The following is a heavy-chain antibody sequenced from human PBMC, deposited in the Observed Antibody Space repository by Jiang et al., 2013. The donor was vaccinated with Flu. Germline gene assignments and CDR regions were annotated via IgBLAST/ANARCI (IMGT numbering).Heavy chain of an antibody. CDR2: IYPGDSDT. Sequence: GIIYPGDSDTRYSPSSQGQVTISADKSISTAYLQWSSLKASDTAMYYCARRFGWSSEPRDAFDIWGQGTMVTVSS. D-gene: IGHD6-25*01. J-gene: IGHJ3*02. V-gene: IGHV5-51*01. CDR3: ARRFGWSSEPRDAFDI.